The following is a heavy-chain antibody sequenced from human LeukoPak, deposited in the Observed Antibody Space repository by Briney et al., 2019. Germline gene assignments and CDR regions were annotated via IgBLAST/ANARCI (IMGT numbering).Heavy chain of an antibody. CDR1: GFTFSSYE. D-gene: IGHD3-10*01. CDR2: ITSSDSKT. V-gene: IGHV3-48*03. J-gene: IGHJ3*02. Sequence: PGGSLRLSCAASGFTFSSYEMNWVRQAPGKGLEWVSHITSSDSKTYYADSVKGRFTISRDNAKTSLYMHMNSLSAEDTAVYYCAREGTYYHGGSTYEDAFDIWGLGTMVTVSS. CDR3: AREGTYYHGGSTYEDAFDI.